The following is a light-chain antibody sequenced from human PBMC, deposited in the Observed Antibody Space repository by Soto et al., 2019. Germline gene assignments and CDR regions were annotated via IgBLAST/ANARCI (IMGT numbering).Light chain of an antibody. V-gene: IGLV1-40*01. J-gene: IGLJ1*01. CDR1: SSNIGAGYD. CDR3: QSYDSSLSVSWV. Sequence: QSVLTQPPSVSGAPGQRVTISCTGSSSNIGAGYDVHWYQQLPGTAPKLLIYGNSNRPSGVPDRFSGSKSGTSASLAITGLQAEDEADYYCQSYDSSLSVSWVFGTGTKVTGL. CDR2: GNS.